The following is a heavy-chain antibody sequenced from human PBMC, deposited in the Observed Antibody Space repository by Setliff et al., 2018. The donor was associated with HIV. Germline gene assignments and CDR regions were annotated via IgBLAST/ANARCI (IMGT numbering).Heavy chain of an antibody. CDR2: LIPIVDIT. CDR1: GGTFSNYA. D-gene: IGHD6-19*01. V-gene: IGHV1-69*10. J-gene: IGHJ3*02. CDR3: AKDQEWLVEVEGDALHI. Sequence: SVKVSCKASGGTFSNYAFSWVRQAPGQGLEWMGGLIPIVDITKSTQKFRDRVTFTADESTKTAQMELSGLTFEDTAVYYCAKDQEWLVEVEGDALHIWGQGTMVTVSS.